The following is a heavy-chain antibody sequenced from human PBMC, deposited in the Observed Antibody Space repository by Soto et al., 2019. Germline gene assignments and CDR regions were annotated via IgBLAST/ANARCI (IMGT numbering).Heavy chain of an antibody. J-gene: IGHJ3*02. CDR2: INHSGST. CDR1: GGSFSGYY. D-gene: IGHD1-7*01. Sequence: SETLSLTCAVYGGSFSGYYWSWIRQPPGKGLEWIGEINHSGSTNYNPSLKSRVTISVDTSKNQFSLKLSSVTAADTAVYYCARGISRESKTGTSPDAFDIWGQGTMVTVSS. CDR3: ARGISRESKTGTSPDAFDI. V-gene: IGHV4-34*01.